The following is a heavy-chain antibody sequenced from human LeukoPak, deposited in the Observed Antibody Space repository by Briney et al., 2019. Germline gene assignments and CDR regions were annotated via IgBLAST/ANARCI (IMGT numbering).Heavy chain of an antibody. Sequence: ASVKVSCKASGYTFTGYYIHWVRQAPGQGLEWMGWINPNSGDTNYAQKFQGRVSMTRDTSISTAYMALNRLRSDDTAVYYCARGMDYGDYARDFDYWGQGTLVTVSS. V-gene: IGHV1-2*02. CDR3: ARGMDYGDYARDFDY. D-gene: IGHD4-17*01. CDR1: GYTFTGYY. J-gene: IGHJ4*02. CDR2: INPNSGDT.